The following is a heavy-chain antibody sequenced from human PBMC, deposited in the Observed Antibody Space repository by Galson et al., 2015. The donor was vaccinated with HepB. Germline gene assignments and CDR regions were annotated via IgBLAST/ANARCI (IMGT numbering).Heavy chain of an antibody. Sequence: SLRLSCAASGLTFSRYTMHWVRQAPGKGLEDVSAISGSGGSTFYAHSVKGRFTISRDNSKNTLYLQMSSLRADDTAVYYCGPFGQTCRTNCPIDSWGQGTLVTVSS. V-gene: IGHV3-64D*06. CDR1: GLTFSRYT. D-gene: IGHD1-1*01. CDR2: ISGSGGST. J-gene: IGHJ4*02. CDR3: GPFGQTCRTNCPIDS.